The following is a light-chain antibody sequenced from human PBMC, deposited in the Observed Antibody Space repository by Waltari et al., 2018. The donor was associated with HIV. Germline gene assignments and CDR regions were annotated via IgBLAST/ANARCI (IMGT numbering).Light chain of an antibody. CDR2: AAS. CDR1: QGISSY. J-gene: IGKJ2*01. CDR3: QQLNSYPPA. Sequence: DIQLTQSPSFLSASVGDRVTITCRASQGISSYLAWYQQKPGKAPKLLIYAASSLQTGVPTRFSGSGSGTEFILTISSLQPEDFATYYCQQLNSYPPAFGQGARLEI. V-gene: IGKV1-9*01.